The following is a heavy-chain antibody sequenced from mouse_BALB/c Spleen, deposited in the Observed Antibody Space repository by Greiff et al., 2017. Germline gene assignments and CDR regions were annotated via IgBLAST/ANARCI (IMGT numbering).Heavy chain of an antibody. CDR3: ARRAFGSSYWYFDV. D-gene: IGHD1-1*01. J-gene: IGHJ1*01. CDR2: ILPGSGST. Sequence: VKLMESGAELMKPGASVKISCKATGYTFSSYWIEWVKQRPGHGLEWIGEILPGSGSTNYNEKFKGKATFTADTSSNTAYMQLSSLTSEDSAVYYCARRAFGSSYWYFDVWGAGTTVTVSS. V-gene: IGHV1-9*01. CDR1: GYTFSSYW.